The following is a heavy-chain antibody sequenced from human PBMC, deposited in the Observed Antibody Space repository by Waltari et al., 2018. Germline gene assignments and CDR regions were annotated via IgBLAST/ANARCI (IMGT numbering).Heavy chain of an antibody. CDR1: GGSIRISTYY. CDR3: ARGVVVAVFSG. J-gene: IGHJ4*02. Sequence: QLPLQESGPGLGKSSATLSLTCPVSGGSIRISTYYWGWIRQPPGKGLEWIGSIYYSGSTYYNPSLKSRVTISVDTSKNQFSLKLSSVTAADTAVYYCARGVVVAVFSGWGQGTLVTVSS. D-gene: IGHD2-15*01. CDR2: IYYSGST. V-gene: IGHV4-39*07.